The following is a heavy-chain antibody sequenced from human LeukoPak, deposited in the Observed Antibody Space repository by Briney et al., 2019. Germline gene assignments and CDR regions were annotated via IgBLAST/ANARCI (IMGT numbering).Heavy chain of an antibody. CDR2: MWFDGSNI. CDR1: GYSFTGYY. D-gene: IGHD6-6*01. V-gene: IGHV3-33*01. J-gene: IGHJ4*02. Sequence: SCKASGYSFTGYYIHWVRQAPGKGLEWVAVMWFDGSNIYYADSVKGRFTISRDNSKNTLYLQMNSLRAEDTAVYYCARDYSSSWLRFFDYWGQGTLVTVSS. CDR3: ARDYSSSWLRFFDY.